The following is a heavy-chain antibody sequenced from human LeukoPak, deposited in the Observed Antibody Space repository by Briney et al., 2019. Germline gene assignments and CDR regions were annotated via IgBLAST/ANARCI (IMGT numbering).Heavy chain of an antibody. D-gene: IGHD3-3*01. Sequence: PSETLSLTCTVSGGSINSYYWTWIRQPPGKGLEWIGYIYYSGSTNYNPSLKSRVTISVDTSKNQFSLKLSSVTAADTAVYYCARGAYYDFWSGYLRDWFDPWGQGILVTVSS. V-gene: IGHV4-59*12. CDR3: ARGAYYDFWSGYLRDWFDP. CDR2: IYYSGST. J-gene: IGHJ5*02. CDR1: GGSINSYY.